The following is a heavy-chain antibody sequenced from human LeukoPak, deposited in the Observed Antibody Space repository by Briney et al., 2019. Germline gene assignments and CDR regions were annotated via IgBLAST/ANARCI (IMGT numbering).Heavy chain of an antibody. CDR1: GFTFSNAW. D-gene: IGHD1-26*01. V-gene: IGHV3-15*07. CDR3: TTNLDYYGGNFDY. J-gene: IGHJ4*02. CDR2: IKSKTDGGTT. Sequence: GGSLRLSCAASGFTFSNAWMNWVHKAPGKGLEWVGRIKSKTDGGTTDYAAPVKGRFTISRDDSKNTLYLQMNSLKTEDTAVYYCTTNLDYYGGNFDYWGQGTLVTISS.